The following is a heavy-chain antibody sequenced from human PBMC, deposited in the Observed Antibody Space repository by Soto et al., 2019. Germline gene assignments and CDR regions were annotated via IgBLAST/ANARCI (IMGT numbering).Heavy chain of an antibody. CDR3: AKTKEGGFDP. J-gene: IGHJ5*02. D-gene: IGHD3-16*01. CDR2: FHYSANT. V-gene: IGHV4-59*01. Sequence: SETLSLTCTVSGDSISSNYWSWIRQPPGKGLEWIGYFHYSANTNYNPSLKSRVIISVDTSKNQFFLKLTSVTATGTAVYYCAKTKEGGFDPWGQGILVTVSS. CDR1: GDSISSNY.